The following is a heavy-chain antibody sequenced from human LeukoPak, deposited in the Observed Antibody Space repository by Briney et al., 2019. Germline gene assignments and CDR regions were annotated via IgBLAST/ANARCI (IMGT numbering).Heavy chain of an antibody. Sequence: ASVKVSCKASGYTFTSYEINWVRQATGQGLEWMGWMNPNSGNTGYAQKFQGKVTITRNTSISTAYMELSSLRSEDTAVYCCTRGGSSSGYDYWGQGTLVTVSS. J-gene: IGHJ4*02. CDR1: GYTFTSYE. V-gene: IGHV1-8*03. CDR2: MNPNSGNT. CDR3: TRGGSSSGYDY. D-gene: IGHD3-22*01.